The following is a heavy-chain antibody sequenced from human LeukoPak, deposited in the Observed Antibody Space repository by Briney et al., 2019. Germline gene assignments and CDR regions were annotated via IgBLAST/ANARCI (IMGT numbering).Heavy chain of an antibody. V-gene: IGHV4-59*01. J-gene: IGHJ4*02. D-gene: IGHD3-10*01. CDR1: GGAISPYC. CDR3: ARGRGSLTY. Sequence: SETLSLTCTVSGGAISPYCWSWIRQPPGNGLEWIGYFYDTRSPKYNPSLERRVTISVDMSRNQFSLNLTSVTAADTAVYYCARGRGSLTYWGQGTLATVSS. CDR2: FYDTRSP.